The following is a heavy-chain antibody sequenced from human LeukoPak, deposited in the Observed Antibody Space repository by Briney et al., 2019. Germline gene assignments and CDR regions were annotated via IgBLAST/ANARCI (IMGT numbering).Heavy chain of an antibody. V-gene: IGHV3-66*01. J-gene: IGHJ6*02. CDR3: ARDQVNSSGYYYYYYGMDV. CDR1: GFTVSSNY. CDR2: IYSGGST. Sequence: GGSLRLSCAASGFTVSSNYMSWVRQAPGKGLEWVSVIYSGGSTYYADSVKGRFTISRDNSKNTLYLRMNSLRAEDTAVYYCARDQVNSSGYYYYYYGMDVWGQGTTVTVSS. D-gene: IGHD6-19*01.